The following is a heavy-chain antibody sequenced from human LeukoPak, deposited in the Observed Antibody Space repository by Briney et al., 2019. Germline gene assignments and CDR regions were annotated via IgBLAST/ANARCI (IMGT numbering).Heavy chain of an antibody. V-gene: IGHV1-2*02. CDR2: ISPNSGGT. CDR1: GYTFTGHY. D-gene: IGHD3-10*01. Sequence: ASVKVSCKASGYTFTGHYMHWVRQAPGQGLEWMGWISPNSGGTNYAQKFQGRVTMTRDTSISTAYMELSRLRSDDTAVYYCARDAKMVRGFVYWGQGTLVTVSS. J-gene: IGHJ4*02. CDR3: ARDAKMVRGFVY.